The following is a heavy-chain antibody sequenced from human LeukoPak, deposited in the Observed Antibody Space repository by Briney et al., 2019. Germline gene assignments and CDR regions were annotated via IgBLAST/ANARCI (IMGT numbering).Heavy chain of an antibody. D-gene: IGHD3-10*01. CDR2: ISSGSGYI. CDR3: ARAVDYGSGSWFYFDY. V-gene: IGHV3-21*01. Sequence: GGSLRLSCAASGFTFSSYTINWVRQATGKGLEWVSSISSGSGYIYYTDSLKGRFTISRDNAKNSLYLQMNSLRAEDTAVYYCARAVDYGSGSWFYFDYWGQGTLVTVSS. CDR1: GFTFSSYT. J-gene: IGHJ4*02.